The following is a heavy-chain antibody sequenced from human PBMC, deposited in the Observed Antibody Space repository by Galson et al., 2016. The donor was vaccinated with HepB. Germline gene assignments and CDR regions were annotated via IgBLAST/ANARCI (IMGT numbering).Heavy chain of an antibody. J-gene: IGHJ4*02. CDR3: ARVGVERVPFAWYDAPVFDH. CDR2: VHYSGNT. D-gene: IGHD1-1*01. V-gene: IGHV4-59*01. CDR1: GDSITSYY. Sequence: SETLSLTCTVSGDSITSYYWAWIRQSPGRGLEWLGYVHYSGNTNYNPSLGSRVSRGRLSRSIDTSNNQFPLILKSVAAADSAVYFCARVGVERVPFAWYDAPVFDHWGQGGLVTVSS.